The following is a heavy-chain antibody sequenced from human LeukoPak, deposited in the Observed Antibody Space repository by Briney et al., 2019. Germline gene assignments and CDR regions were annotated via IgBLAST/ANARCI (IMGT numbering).Heavy chain of an antibody. Sequence: GSLRLSCAASGFTFSTYWMHWVRQAPGKGLEWVSITYSGGSTYYADAVKGRFTISRDNSKNSLYLQMDSLRAEDTAVYYCARGGSGSGTYHPRAFDIWGQGTMVTVSS. CDR3: ARGGSGSGTYHPRAFDI. CDR2: TYSGGST. V-gene: IGHV3-53*01. D-gene: IGHD1-26*01. CDR1: GFTFSTYW. J-gene: IGHJ3*02.